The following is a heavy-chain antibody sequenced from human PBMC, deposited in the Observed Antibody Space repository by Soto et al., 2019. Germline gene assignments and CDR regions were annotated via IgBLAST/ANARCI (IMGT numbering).Heavy chain of an antibody. CDR2: IYWNDDK. CDR3: ARGLATLPVFAFDI. Sequence: SGSYAGEPTQTLTLTCTLSGISLSTSGVGLGWIRQTPGKALEWLALIYWNDDKHYNPSLKARLTITKDTSKNQAVLTMTNMDPVDSATYYCARGLATLPVFAFDIWDQGTVVTV. J-gene: IGHJ3*02. D-gene: IGHD6-6*01. CDR1: GISLSTSGVG. V-gene: IGHV2-5*01.